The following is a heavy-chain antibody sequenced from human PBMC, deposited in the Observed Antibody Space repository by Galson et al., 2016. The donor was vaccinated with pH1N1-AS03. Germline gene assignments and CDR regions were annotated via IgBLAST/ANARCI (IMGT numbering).Heavy chain of an antibody. CDR2: IIAMFGTA. V-gene: IGHV1-69*06. D-gene: IGHD3-3*01. CDR1: GGTFSSYA. CDR3: ARDANYDVRSGHDAFDN. J-gene: IGHJ3*02. Sequence: SVKVSCKASGGTFSSYAISWVRQAPGQGFEWMGGIIAMFGTANYAQKLQGRVTITADKSTSTAYMELSSLRSEDTAVYYCARDANYDVRSGHDAFDNWGQGTLVTVSS.